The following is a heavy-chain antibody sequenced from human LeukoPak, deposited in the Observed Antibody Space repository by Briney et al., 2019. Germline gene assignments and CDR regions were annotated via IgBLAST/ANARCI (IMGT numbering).Heavy chain of an antibody. V-gene: IGHV4-61*01. J-gene: IGHJ4*02. Sequence: SETLSLTCTVSTYSISSGYYWGWIRQPPGKGLEWIGYIYYSGSTNYNPSLKSRVTISVDTSKNQFSLKLSSVTAADTAVYYCARDLGTGLDYWGQGTLVTVSS. CDR1: TYSISSGYY. CDR2: IYYSGST. CDR3: ARDLGTGLDY. D-gene: IGHD3-10*01.